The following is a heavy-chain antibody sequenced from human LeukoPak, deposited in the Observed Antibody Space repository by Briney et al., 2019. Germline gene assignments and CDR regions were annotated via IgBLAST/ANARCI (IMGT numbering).Heavy chain of an antibody. CDR1: GYTFTDYY. CDR3: ARDHGVAGLDY. Sequence: GSVKVSCKASGYTFTDYYLHWVRQAPGQGLEWMGWINPKSGGTKYAQTFQGRVTMTRDTSTSTVYMELSSLRSEDTAVYYCARDHGVAGLDYWGQGTLVTVSS. J-gene: IGHJ4*02. V-gene: IGHV1-2*02. D-gene: IGHD6-19*01. CDR2: INPKSGGT.